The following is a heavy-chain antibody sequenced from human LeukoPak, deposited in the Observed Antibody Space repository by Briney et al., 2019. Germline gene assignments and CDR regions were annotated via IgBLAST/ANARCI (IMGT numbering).Heavy chain of an antibody. CDR1: GGSISSGDCY. J-gene: IGHJ5*02. CDR3: ARGRHYGSGSYFDP. Sequence: SETLSLTCTVSGGSISSGDCYWSWIRQPPGKGLEWIGYIYYSGSTYYNPSLKSRVTISVDTSKNQFSLKLSSVTAADTAVYYCARGRHYGSGSYFDPWGQGTLVTVSS. V-gene: IGHV4-30-4*01. CDR2: IYYSGST. D-gene: IGHD3-10*01.